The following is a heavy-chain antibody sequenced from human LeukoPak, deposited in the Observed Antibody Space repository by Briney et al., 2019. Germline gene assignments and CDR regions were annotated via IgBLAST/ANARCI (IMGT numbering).Heavy chain of an antibody. V-gene: IGHV3-53*01. Sequence: PGGSLRLSCAASGFTFSSNYMSWVRQAPGKGLEWVSVIYSGGSTYYADSVKGRFTVSRDNSKNTLYLKMNSLTVEDTAVYYCAASSNWYYFDYWGQGTLVTASS. D-gene: IGHD6-13*01. CDR1: GFTFSSNY. J-gene: IGHJ4*02. CDR3: AASSNWYYFDY. CDR2: IYSGGST.